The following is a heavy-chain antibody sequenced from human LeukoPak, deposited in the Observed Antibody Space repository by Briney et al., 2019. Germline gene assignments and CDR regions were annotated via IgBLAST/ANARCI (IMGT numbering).Heavy chain of an antibody. CDR3: AREIAGVNSRKYYFDY. CDR1: GYTFTGYY. D-gene: IGHD1-14*01. J-gene: IGHJ4*02. CDR2: INPNSGGT. V-gene: IGHV1-2*02. Sequence: ASVKVSCKASGYTFTGYYMHWVRQAPGQGLEWMGWINPNSGGTNYAQKFQGRVTMTRDTSTSTAYMELSRLRSDDTAVYYCAREIAGVNSRKYYFDYWGQGTLVTVSS.